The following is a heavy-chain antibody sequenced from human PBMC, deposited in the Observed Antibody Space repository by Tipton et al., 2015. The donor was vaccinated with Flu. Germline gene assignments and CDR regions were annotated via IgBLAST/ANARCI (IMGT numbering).Heavy chain of an antibody. CDR3: ARHRVGLAVAGVDF. CDR2: FYDSGST. D-gene: IGHD6-19*01. Sequence: TLSLTCTVSGGPITSYYWSWIRQPPGKGLEWIGYFYDSGSTNYNPSLKSRVTISVDTSKNQFFLRLTSVTAADTAVYYCARHRVGLAVAGVDFWGQRTPVTVSP. CDR1: GGPITSYY. V-gene: IGHV4-59*08. J-gene: IGHJ4*02.